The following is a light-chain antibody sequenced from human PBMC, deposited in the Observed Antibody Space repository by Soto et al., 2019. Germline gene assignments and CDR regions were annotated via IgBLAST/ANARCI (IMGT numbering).Light chain of an antibody. CDR2: SRN. J-gene: IGLJ3*02. Sequence: QSVLTQPPSASGTPGQRVTISCSGSSSNIGSNIVNWYQQLPGTAPKLLIYSRNQRPSRVPDRFSASKSGTSASLAISGLQSEDEADDYCETRDDRLTGVVFGGGTKLTVL. CDR1: SSNIGSNI. V-gene: IGLV1-44*01. CDR3: ETRDDRLTGVV.